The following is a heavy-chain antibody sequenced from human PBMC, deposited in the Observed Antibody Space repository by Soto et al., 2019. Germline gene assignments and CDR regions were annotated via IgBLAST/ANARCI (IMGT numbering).Heavy chain of an antibody. CDR3: ARGSKDRDYLARPYYFDY. CDR1: GGSFSGYY. CDR2: INHSGST. Sequence: SETLSLTCAVYGGSFSGYYWSWIRQPPGKGLEWIGEINHSGSTNYNPSLKSQVTISVDTSKNQFSLKLSSVTAADTAVYYCARGSKDRDYLARPYYFDYWGQGTLVTVSS. V-gene: IGHV4-34*01. D-gene: IGHD4-17*01. J-gene: IGHJ4*02.